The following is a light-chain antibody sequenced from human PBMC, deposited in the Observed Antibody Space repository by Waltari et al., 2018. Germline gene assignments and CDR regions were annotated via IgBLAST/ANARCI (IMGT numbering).Light chain of an antibody. CDR3: SSFSSGSTPVV. CDR1: SSDVGSYNF. J-gene: IGLJ2*01. V-gene: IGLV2-14*03. Sequence: QSVLTPPASVSGSPGQSITISCTGTSSDVGSYNFVSWYKKHPGKAPKLIIFNVSHRPSCVSILFSGSKSCNTASLTVSGLQAEDEADFYCSSFSSGSTPVVFGGGTMLTVL. CDR2: NVS.